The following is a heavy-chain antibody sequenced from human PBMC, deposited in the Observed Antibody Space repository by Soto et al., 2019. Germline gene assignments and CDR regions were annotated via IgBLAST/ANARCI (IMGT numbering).Heavy chain of an antibody. Sequence: GGSLRLSCAASGLTVSSNYMSWVRQAPGKGLEWVSVIYSGGTTYYADSVKGRFTISRDNSKNTLYLQMNSLRAEDTAVYYCASKAYCGGDCFNHDAFDIWGQGTMVTVS. CDR2: IYSGGTT. CDR3: ASKAYCGGDCFNHDAFDI. V-gene: IGHV3-66*01. D-gene: IGHD2-21*02. CDR1: GLTVSSNY. J-gene: IGHJ3*02.